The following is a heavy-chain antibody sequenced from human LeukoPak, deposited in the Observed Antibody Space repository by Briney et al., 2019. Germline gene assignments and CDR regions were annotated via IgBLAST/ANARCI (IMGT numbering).Heavy chain of an antibody. J-gene: IGHJ4*02. CDR1: GFTFTTHS. CDR3: ARGSGSGWSWGTNYFDY. V-gene: IGHV3-21*01. CDR2: ISSGSTYI. D-gene: IGHD6-19*01. Sequence: SGGSLRLSCAASGFTFTTHSMNWVRQAPGKGLEWVSYISSGSTYIYYADSVKGRVTISRDNAKNSLSLQMNSLRADDTAVYYCARGSGSGWSWGTNYFDYWGQGTLVTVSS.